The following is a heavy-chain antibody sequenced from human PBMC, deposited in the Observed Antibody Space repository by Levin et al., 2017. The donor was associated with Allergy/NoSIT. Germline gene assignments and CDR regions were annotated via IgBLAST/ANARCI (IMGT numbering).Heavy chain of an antibody. CDR1: GFTFSSYA. D-gene: IGHD4-17*01. V-gene: IGHV3-23*01. J-gene: IGHJ3*02. CDR3: ANDYGDYDDAFDI. Sequence: GESLKISCAASGFTFSSYAMSWVRQAPGKGLEWVSAISGSGGSTYYADSVKGRFTISRDNSKNTLYLQMNSLRAEDTAVYYCANDYGDYDDAFDIWGQGTMVTVSS. CDR2: ISGSGGST.